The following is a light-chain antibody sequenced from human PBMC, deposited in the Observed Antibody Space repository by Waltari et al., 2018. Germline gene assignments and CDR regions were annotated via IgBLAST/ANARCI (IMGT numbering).Light chain of an antibody. V-gene: IGKV3-15*01. CDR2: DAT. CDR3: QHYNSWPPEIT. CDR1: QSVSDR. J-gene: IGKJ3*01. Sequence: EIVMTQSPATLSVSPGKRVTFSCRASQSVSDRLSWFQQKPGQAPRLLIYDATTRATDIPARFSGSGSGTEFTLTISGLQPEDSAVYYCQHYNSWPPEITFGPGTKVDV.